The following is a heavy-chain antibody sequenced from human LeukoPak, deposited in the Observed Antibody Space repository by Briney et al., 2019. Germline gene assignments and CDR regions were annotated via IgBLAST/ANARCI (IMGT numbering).Heavy chain of an antibody. CDR2: MYHTGTI. CDR1: GYSLGSGFY. Sequence: SETLSLTCAVSGYSLGSGFYCGWVRQPPGKGLEWIGNMYHTGTIYYNPSLRSRLTISEDTSKSHFTLTVDSVTAADTAVYYCATGRYSGSVDYWGQGILVTVSS. J-gene: IGHJ4*02. CDR3: ATGRYSGSVDY. V-gene: IGHV4-38-2*01. D-gene: IGHD1-26*01.